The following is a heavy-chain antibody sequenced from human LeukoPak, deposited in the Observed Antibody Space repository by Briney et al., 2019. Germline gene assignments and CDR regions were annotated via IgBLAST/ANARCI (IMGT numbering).Heavy chain of an antibody. CDR2: INPNSGGT. V-gene: IGHV1-2*02. J-gene: IGHJ4*02. CDR3: ARDYDSSGYYPW. D-gene: IGHD3-22*01. Sequence: ASVKVSCKASGYTFTGYYMHWVRQAPGQGLEWMGWINPNSGGTNYAQKFQGRVTMTRDTSISTAYMELSRLRFDDTAVYYCARDYDSSGYYPWGGQGTLVTVSS. CDR1: GYTFTGYY.